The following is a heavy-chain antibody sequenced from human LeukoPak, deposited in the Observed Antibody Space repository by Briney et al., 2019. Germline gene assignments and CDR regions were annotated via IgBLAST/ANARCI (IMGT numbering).Heavy chain of an antibody. V-gene: IGHV1-2*02. CDR1: GYTFTGYY. CDR2: INPNSGGT. D-gene: IGHD3-9*01. CDR3: ARGRLEVLRYFDWLARPNPNPLPVYYMDV. Sequence: ASVKVSCKASGYTFTGYYMHWVRQAPGQGLEWMGWINPNSGGTNYAQKFQGRVTMTRDTSISTAYMELSRLRSDDTAVYYCARGRLEVLRYFDWLARPNPNPLPVYYMDVWGKGTTVTISS. J-gene: IGHJ6*03.